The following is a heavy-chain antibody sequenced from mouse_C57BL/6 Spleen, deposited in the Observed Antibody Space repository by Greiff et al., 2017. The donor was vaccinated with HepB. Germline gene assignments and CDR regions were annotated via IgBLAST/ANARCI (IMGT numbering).Heavy chain of an antibody. D-gene: IGHD2-4*01. J-gene: IGHJ3*01. Sequence: QVQLQQPGAELVMPGASVKLSCKASGYTFTSYWMHWVKQRPGQGLEWIGEIDPSDSYTNYNQKFKGKSTLTVDKSSSTAYMQLSSLTSEDSAVYYCARGVYYDYDDGSWFAYWGQGTLVTVSA. V-gene: IGHV1-69*01. CDR3: ARGVYYDYDDGSWFAY. CDR2: IDPSDSYT. CDR1: GYTFTSYW.